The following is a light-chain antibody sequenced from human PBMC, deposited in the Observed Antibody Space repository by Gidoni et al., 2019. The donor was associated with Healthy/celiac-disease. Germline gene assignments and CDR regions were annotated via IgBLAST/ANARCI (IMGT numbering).Light chain of an antibody. J-gene: IGKJ2*01. V-gene: IGKV1-39*01. CDR1: QSISSY. CDR2: AAS. CDR3: QQSYSTPNT. Sequence: DIQLTQSPSYLSASVGARVTITCRASQSISSYLNWYQQKPGKAPKLLIYAASSLQSGVPSRFSGSGSGTDFTLTISSLQPEDFATYYCQQSYSTPNTFXQXTKLEIK.